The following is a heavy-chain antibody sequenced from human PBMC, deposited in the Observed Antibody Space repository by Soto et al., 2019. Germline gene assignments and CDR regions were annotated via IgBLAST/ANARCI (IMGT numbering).Heavy chain of an antibody. J-gene: IGHJ4*02. CDR3: CHTWV. V-gene: IGHV3-7*01. CDR2: INEDGSEE. CDR1: GFSISDYW. Sequence: EVHMVESGGGLVQPGGSLRLSCAASGFSISDYWMSWVRQAPGKGLEWVGNINEDGSEENYVDSVKCRVTISRDNARNSLSLQMNSLRVEDTAVYYCCHTWVGGQGTLVTVSS. D-gene: IGHD1-26*01.